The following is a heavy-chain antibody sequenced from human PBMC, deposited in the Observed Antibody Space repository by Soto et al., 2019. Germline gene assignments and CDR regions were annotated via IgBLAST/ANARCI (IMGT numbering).Heavy chain of an antibody. V-gene: IGHV3-21*01. J-gene: IGHJ3*01. CDR3: ARDLEGADVFDF. Sequence: EVQLVESGGGLVKPGGSLRLSCAASGFNFNSYTINWVRQAPGKRLEWLSSISSSGYIFSTDSVRGRFTISRDNAKNSVYLQINSLRVDDTGLYYCARDLEGADVFDFWGQGTMVTVSS. CDR1: GFNFNSYT. D-gene: IGHD3-16*01. CDR2: ISSSGYI.